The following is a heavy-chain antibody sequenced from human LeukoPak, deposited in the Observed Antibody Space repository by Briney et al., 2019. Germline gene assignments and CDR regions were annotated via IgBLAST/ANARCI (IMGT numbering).Heavy chain of an antibody. CDR3: ARVLRDYGDYPNWFDP. J-gene: IGHJ5*02. D-gene: IGHD4-17*01. Sequence: SETLSLTCTVSGGSISSYYWSWIRQPPGKGLEWIGYIYYSGSTNYNPSLKSRVTISVDTSKNQFSLKLSSVTAADTAVYYCARVLRDYGDYPNWFDPWGQGTQVTVSS. V-gene: IGHV4-59*01. CDR2: IYYSGST. CDR1: GGSISSYY.